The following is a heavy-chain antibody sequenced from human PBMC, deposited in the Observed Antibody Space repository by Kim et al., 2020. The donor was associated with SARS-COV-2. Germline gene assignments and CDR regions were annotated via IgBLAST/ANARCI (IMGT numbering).Heavy chain of an antibody. CDR2: IDADNGNT. V-gene: IGHV1-3*01. J-gene: IGHJ4*02. Sequence: ASVKVSCKASGYTFTSYAFHWVRQAPGQWLEWVGWIDADNGNTKYSQKLQGRVTITRDTSARTAYMELSSLRSEDTAVYYCARNEDYWGQGTLVTVSS. CDR1: GYTFTSYA. CDR3: ARNEDY.